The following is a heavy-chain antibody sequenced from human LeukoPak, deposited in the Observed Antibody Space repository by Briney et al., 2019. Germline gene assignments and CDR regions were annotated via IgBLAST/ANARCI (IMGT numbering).Heavy chain of an antibody. CDR2: IYHSGST. J-gene: IGHJ6*02. CDR3: ARSIIYYDILTGYSAYYYYGMDV. Sequence: SGTLSLTCAVSGGSISSSNWWSWVRPPPGKGLEWIGEIYHSGSTNYNPSLKSRVTISVDKSKNQFSLKLSSVTAADTAVYYCARSIIYYDILTGYSAYYYYGMDVWGQGTTVTVSS. D-gene: IGHD3-9*01. V-gene: IGHV4-4*02. CDR1: GGSISSSNW.